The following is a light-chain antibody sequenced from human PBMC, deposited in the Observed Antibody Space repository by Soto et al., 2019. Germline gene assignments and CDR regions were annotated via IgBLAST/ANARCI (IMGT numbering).Light chain of an antibody. CDR3: SSYTSSSTL. CDR2: AVT. Sequence: QSVLTQPASVSGSPGQSITISCTGTSGDVGGYNYVSWYQQHPGKAPKLMIYAVTDRPSGVSSRFSGSKSGNTASLTISGLQAEDEADYYCSSYTSSSTLFXTGTKVTVL. CDR1: SGDVGGYNY. J-gene: IGLJ1*01. V-gene: IGLV2-14*01.